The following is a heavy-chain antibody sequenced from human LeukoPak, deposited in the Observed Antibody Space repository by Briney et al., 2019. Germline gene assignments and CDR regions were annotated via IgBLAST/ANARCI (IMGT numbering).Heavy chain of an antibody. CDR1: GFGFGQYE. J-gene: IGHJ4*02. V-gene: IGHV3-48*03. CDR3: AKDFPHYYEVPHGMDV. Sequence: GGSLRLSCAASGFGFGQYEMNWVRQAPGKGLEWIAYISVRAGTIYYGDSAEGRFTISRDDAKNSLYLQMNGLGVEDTAIYYCAKDFPHYYEVPHGMDVWGQGTLVTVSS. D-gene: IGHD3-22*01. CDR2: ISVRAGTI.